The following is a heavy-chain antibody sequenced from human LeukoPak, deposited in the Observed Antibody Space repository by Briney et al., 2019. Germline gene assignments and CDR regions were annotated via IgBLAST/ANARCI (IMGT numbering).Heavy chain of an antibody. V-gene: IGHV5-51*01. Sequence: PGESLKISCKGSGYSFISYWIGWVRQMPGKGLEWMGIIYPGDSDTRYSPSFQGQVTISADKSISTGYRQWSSLKASDTAMYYCARLIGYSWGAFDIWGQGTMVTVSS. CDR1: GYSFISYW. D-gene: IGHD2-15*01. J-gene: IGHJ3*02. CDR2: IYPGDSDT. CDR3: ARLIGYSWGAFDI.